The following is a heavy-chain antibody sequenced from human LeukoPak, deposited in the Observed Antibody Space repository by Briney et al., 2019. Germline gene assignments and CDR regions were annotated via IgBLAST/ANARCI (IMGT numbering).Heavy chain of an antibody. CDR2: IYYSGST. CDR3: ARRVRVGEPLDY. J-gene: IGHJ4*02. Sequence: PSETLSLTCTVSGGSISSYYWSWIRQPPGKGLEWIGYIYYSGSTNYNPSLKSRVTISVDTSKNQFSLKLSSVTAADTAVYYCARRVRVGEPLDYWGQGTLVTVSS. CDR1: GGSISSYY. D-gene: IGHD3-10*01. V-gene: IGHV4-59*08.